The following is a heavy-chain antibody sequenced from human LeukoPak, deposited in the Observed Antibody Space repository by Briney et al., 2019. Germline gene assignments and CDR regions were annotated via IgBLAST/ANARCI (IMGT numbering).Heavy chain of an antibody. V-gene: IGHV3-49*04. CDR3: TRGGDYHDY. CDR2: IRSKAYGGTT. CDR1: GFTFSSYW. J-gene: IGHJ4*02. Sequence: GGSLRLSCAASGFTFSSYWMSWVRQAPGKGLEWVGFIRSKAYGGTTEYAASVKGRFTISRDDSKSIAYLQMNSLKTEDTAVYYCTRGGDYHDYWGQGTLVTVSS.